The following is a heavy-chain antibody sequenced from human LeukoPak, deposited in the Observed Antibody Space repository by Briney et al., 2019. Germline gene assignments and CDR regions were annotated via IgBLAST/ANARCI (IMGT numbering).Heavy chain of an antibody. CDR1: GFTSSSYA. CDR3: AKEIVVVPAANTDY. CDR2: ISGSGGST. D-gene: IGHD2-2*01. V-gene: IGHV3-23*01. J-gene: IGHJ4*02. Sequence: AGGSLRLSCAASGFTSSSYAMSWVRQAPGKGLEWVSAISGSGGSTYYADSVKGRFTISRDNSKNTLYLQMNSLRAEDTAVYYCAKEIVVVPAANTDYWGQGTLVTVSS.